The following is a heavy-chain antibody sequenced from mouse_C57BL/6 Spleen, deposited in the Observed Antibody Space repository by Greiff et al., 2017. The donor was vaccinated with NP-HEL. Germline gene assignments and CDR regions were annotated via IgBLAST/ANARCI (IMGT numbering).Heavy chain of an antibody. J-gene: IGHJ2*01. V-gene: IGHV1-80*01. D-gene: IGHD2-4*01. CDR1: GYAFSSYW. Sequence: VQLKQSGAELVKPGASVKISCKASGYAFSSYWMNWVKQRPGKGLEWIGQIYPGDGDTNYNGKFKGKATLTADKSSSTAYMQLSSLTSEDSAVYFCARKGIYDYDDFDYWGQGTTLTVSS. CDR2: IYPGDGDT. CDR3: ARKGIYDYDDFDY.